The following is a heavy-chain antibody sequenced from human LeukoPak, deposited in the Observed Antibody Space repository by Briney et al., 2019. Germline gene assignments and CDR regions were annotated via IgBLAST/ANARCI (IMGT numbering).Heavy chain of an antibody. CDR1: GFTFSSYG. CDR2: ISYDGSNK. J-gene: IGHJ4*02. V-gene: IGHV3-30*18. D-gene: IGHD6-19*01. Sequence: GGSLRLSCAASGFTFSSYGMHWVRQAPGKGLEWVAVISYDGSNKYYADSVKGRFTISRDNSKNTLYLQMNSLRAEDTAVYYCANTREPAVADYWGQGTLVTVSS. CDR3: ANTREPAVADY.